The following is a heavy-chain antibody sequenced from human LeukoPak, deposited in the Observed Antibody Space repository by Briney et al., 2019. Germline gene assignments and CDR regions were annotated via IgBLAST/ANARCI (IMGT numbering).Heavy chain of an antibody. D-gene: IGHD2-2*01. V-gene: IGHV1-18*01. CDR2: ISAYNGNT. Sequence: ASVKVSCKASGYTFTSYGISWVRQAPGQGLEWMGWISAYNGNTNYAQKLQGRVTMTTDTSTNTAYMELRSLRSDDTAVYYCARATGYCSSTSCYAPFDYWGQGTLVTVSS. CDR3: ARATGYCSSTSCYAPFDY. J-gene: IGHJ4*02. CDR1: GYTFTSYG.